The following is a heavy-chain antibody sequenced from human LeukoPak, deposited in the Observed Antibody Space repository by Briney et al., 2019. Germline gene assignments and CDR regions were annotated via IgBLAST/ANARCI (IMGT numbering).Heavy chain of an antibody. J-gene: IGHJ4*02. CDR3: AKDMYYDSSGPVFDY. CDR2: ISSSSNI. CDR1: GFTFSSYS. Sequence: GGSLRLSCAASGFTFSSYSMNWVRQAPGKGLEWVSSISSSSNIYYADSVKGRFTISRDTSKNTLYLQMNSPRAEDTAVYYCAKDMYYDSSGPVFDYWGQGTLVTVSS. D-gene: IGHD3-22*01. V-gene: IGHV3-21*04.